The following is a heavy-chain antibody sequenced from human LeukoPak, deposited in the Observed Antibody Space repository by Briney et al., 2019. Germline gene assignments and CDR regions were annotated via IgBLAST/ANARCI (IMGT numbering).Heavy chain of an antibody. J-gene: IGHJ4*02. CDR3: ARDRAYSYETYFHY. D-gene: IGHD5-18*01. CDR2: ISSSGSTI. Sequence: VGSLRLSCAASGFTFSSYEMNWVRQAPGKGLEWVSYISSSGSTIYYADSVKGRFTISRDNAKNSLYLQMNSLRAEDTAVYYCARDRAYSYETYFHYWGQGTLVTVSS. V-gene: IGHV3-48*03. CDR1: GFTFSSYE.